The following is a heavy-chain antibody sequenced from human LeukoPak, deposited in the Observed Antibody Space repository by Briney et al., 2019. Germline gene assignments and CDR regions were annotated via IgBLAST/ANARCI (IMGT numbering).Heavy chain of an antibody. J-gene: IGHJ4*02. CDR2: IYYSGST. Sequence: PSETLSLTCTVSGGSISSYYWSWIRQPPGKGLEWIGYIYYSGSTNYNPSLKSRVTISVDTSKNQFSLKLSSVTAADTAVYYCARATMVRGASDPIFQYWGQGTLVTVSS. CDR1: GGSISSYY. CDR3: ARATMVRGASDPIFQY. V-gene: IGHV4-59*01. D-gene: IGHD3-10*01.